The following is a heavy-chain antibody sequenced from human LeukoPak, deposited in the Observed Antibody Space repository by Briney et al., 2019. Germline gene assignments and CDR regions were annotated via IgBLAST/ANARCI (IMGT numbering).Heavy chain of an antibody. Sequence: GGSLRLSCSASGFTFSRYAMHWVRQAPGKGLEYVSAISSNGGSTYYADSVKGRFTISRDNSKNTLYLQMNSLRAEDTAVYYCARLYGTYPGWFDPWGQGTLVTVSS. CDR2: ISSNGGST. V-gene: IGHV3-64*04. J-gene: IGHJ5*02. CDR1: GFTFSRYA. CDR3: ARLYGTYPGWFDP. D-gene: IGHD4-17*01.